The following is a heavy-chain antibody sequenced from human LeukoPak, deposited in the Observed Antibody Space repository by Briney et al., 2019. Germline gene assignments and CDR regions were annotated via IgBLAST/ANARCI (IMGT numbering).Heavy chain of an antibody. V-gene: IGHV3-21*04. J-gene: IGHJ4*02. D-gene: IGHD2-15*01. Sequence: GGSLRLSCAASGFTFSSYSMNWVRQAPGKGLEWVSSISSSSSYIYYADSVKGRFTISRDNSKNTLYLQMNSLRAEDTAVYYCTKVTSYCSGIRCYLDYFDYWGQGTLVTVSS. CDR1: GFTFSSYS. CDR3: TKVTSYCSGIRCYLDYFDY. CDR2: ISSSSSYI.